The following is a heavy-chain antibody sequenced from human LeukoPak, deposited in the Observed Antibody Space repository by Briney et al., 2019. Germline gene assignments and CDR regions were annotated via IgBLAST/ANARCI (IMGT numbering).Heavy chain of an antibody. CDR1: GYTFTGYY. J-gene: IGHJ4*02. CDR2: INPNSGDT. CDR3: SRVLPAHIYSSAWYVLNY. Sequence: PMASVKVSCTASGYTFTGYYMHWVRQAPGQGLEWMGYINPNSGDTNYAQKFQGRVTITRDTSINTAYMELSRLRSDDTAVYYCSRVLPAHIYSSAWYVLNYWGQGTLVTVSS. V-gene: IGHV1-2*02. D-gene: IGHD6-19*01.